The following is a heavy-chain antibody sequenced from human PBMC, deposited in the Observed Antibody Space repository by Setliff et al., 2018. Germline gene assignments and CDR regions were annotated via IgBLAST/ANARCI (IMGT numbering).Heavy chain of an antibody. V-gene: IGHV4-38-2*02. Sequence: SETLSLTCTVSGYSISSGHYWGWIRQSPGKGLDWIGSIFHTGAAYYNPSLESRFTISVDTSKNQFSPKLSPVTAADTATYYCARARESLEWSTPPYGMDVWGQGTTVTVSS. CDR2: IFHTGAA. CDR1: GYSISSGHY. J-gene: IGHJ6*02. CDR3: ARARESLEWSTPPYGMDV. D-gene: IGHD3-3*01.